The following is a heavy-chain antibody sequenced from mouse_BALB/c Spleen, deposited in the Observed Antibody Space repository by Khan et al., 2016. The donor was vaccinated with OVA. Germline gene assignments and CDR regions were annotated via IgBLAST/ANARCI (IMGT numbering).Heavy chain of an antibody. CDR3: ARGYVGNYDFAY. D-gene: IGHD2-1*01. J-gene: IGHJ3*01. V-gene: IGHV1S132*01. CDR2: IFPGTGTT. Sequence: QVQLQQSGAELAKPGASVKLSCRTSGYTFTNYWIQWVKQRPGQGLGWIGEIFPGTGTTYYNEHFKGKATLTIDTSSSTVYMHLSSLTSEDSAVYFWARGYVGNYDFAYWGQGTLVTVSA. CDR1: GYTFTNYW.